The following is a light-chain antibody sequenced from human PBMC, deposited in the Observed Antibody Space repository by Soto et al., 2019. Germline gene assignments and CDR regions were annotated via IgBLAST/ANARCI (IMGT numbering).Light chain of an antibody. Sequence: IQMTQSPSSLSASVGDRVTITCRASQGISSDLGWYQQKPGKAPKSLIYDASTLQSGVPSRFSGSGSDTHFTLTISSLQPEDVATYYCLQDHSSLASFGQGTKVEIK. J-gene: IGKJ1*01. CDR2: DAS. V-gene: IGKV1-16*01. CDR1: QGISSD. CDR3: LQDHSSLAS.